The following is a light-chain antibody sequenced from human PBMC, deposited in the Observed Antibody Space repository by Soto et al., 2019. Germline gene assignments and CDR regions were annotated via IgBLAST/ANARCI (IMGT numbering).Light chain of an antibody. CDR2: AAS. V-gene: IGKV1-9*01. Sequence: DIQLTQSPSFLSASVGDRVTITCRASQGISSYLAWYQQKPGKAPKLLIYAASTLQSGVPSRFSGSESGTEFTLTISSLQPEDFATYYCQHRSTFGQGTRLEIK. CDR1: QGISSY. J-gene: IGKJ5*01. CDR3: QHRST.